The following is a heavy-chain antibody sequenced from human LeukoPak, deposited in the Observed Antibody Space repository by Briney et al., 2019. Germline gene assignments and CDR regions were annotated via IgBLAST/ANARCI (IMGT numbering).Heavy chain of an antibody. CDR2: IIPIFGTA. CDR3: ASNYDSSGYYYRT. CDR1: GGTFSSYA. J-gene: IGHJ5*02. D-gene: IGHD3-22*01. V-gene: IGHV1-69*05. Sequence: LVKVSCKASGGTFSSYAISWVRQAPGQGLEWMGRIIPIFGTANYAQKFQGRVTITTDESTSTAYMELSSLRSEDTAVYYCASNYDSSGYYYRTWGQGTLVTVSS.